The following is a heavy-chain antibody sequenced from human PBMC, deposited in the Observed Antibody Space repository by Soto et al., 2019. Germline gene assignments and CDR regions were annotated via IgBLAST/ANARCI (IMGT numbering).Heavy chain of an antibody. CDR2: IHNSGST. J-gene: IGHJ4*02. V-gene: IGHV4-4*02. D-gene: IGHD6-19*01. CDR1: GDSISNNNC. Sequence: SDTPSLTCVVSGDSISNNNCRSLVRQPPGKGLESIGEIHNSGSTNYNPSLKSRVTISLHKSKNEFSLKVSSVTAAATAVYYCARDGRAVDFDYWGQGALVTVSS. CDR3: ARDGRAVDFDY.